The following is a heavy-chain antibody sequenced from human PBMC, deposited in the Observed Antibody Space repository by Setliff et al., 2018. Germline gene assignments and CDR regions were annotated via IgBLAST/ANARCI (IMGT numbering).Heavy chain of an antibody. CDR1: GFTFSSSA. Sequence: GGSLRLSCAASGFTFSSSAMAWVRQAPGKGLEWVSAISSTITSTYYADSVKGRFTISRDNAKNSLYLQMNSLRAEDTAVYYCAREPSDILTHDYWGQGTLVTVSS. V-gene: IGHV3-21*04. CDR3: AREPSDILTHDY. J-gene: IGHJ4*02. CDR2: ISSTITST. D-gene: IGHD3-9*01.